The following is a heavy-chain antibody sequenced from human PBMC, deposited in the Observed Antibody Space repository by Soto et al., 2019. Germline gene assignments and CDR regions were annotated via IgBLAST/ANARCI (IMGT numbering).Heavy chain of an antibody. J-gene: IGHJ5*02. CDR1: GGSISSGDYY. Sequence: SETLSLTCTVSGGSISSGDYYWSWIRQPPGKGLEWIGYIYYSGSTYYNPSLKSRVTISVDTSKNQFSLKLSSVTAADTAVYYCASSLGTPVGWFDHWGQGILVTVS. D-gene: IGHD2-15*01. CDR3: ASSLGTPVGWFDH. CDR2: IYYSGST. V-gene: IGHV4-30-4*01.